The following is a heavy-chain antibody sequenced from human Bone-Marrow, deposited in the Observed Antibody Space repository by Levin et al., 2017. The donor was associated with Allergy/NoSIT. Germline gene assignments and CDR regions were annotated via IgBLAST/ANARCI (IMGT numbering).Heavy chain of an antibody. CDR2: IRSKANSYTT. Sequence: GESLKISCAASGFSFSGSAMHWVRQAPGKGLEWVGRIRSKANSYTTGYAASVRGRFTISRDDSKSTAYLEMSSLKTDDSAVYYCARDLQDYYRSGSNYVAVLWGQGTLVTVSS. J-gene: IGHJ4*02. V-gene: IGHV3-73*01. CDR1: GFSFSGSA. D-gene: IGHD3-10*01. CDR3: ARDLQDYYRSGSNYVAVL.